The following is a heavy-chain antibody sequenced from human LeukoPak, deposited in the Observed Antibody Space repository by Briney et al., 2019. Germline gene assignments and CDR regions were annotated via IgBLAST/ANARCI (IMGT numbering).Heavy chain of an antibody. CDR3: ARGGRASGYDYVACDY. J-gene: IGHJ4*02. CDR2: IIPILGIA. CDR1: GGTFSSYA. Sequence: SVKVSCKASGGTFSSYAISWERQAPGQGLEWMGRIIPILGIANYAQKFQGRVTITADKSTSTAYMELSSLRSEDTAVYYCARGGRASGYDYVACDYWGQGTLVTVSS. V-gene: IGHV1-69*04. D-gene: IGHD5-12*01.